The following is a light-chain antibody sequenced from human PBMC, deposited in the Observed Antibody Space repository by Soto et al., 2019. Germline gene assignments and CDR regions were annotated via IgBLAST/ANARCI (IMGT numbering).Light chain of an antibody. CDR3: QQYSSSPPT. Sequence: EIVLTQSAGTLSLSPGDRATLSCRASQSLSSRYLAWYRQKPGQAPRLLIYGASNRATGIPERFSGSGSGTDFTLTISRLEPDDFAVYYCQQYSSSPPTFGGGTKVEIK. CDR2: GAS. CDR1: QSLSSRY. J-gene: IGKJ4*01. V-gene: IGKV3-20*01.